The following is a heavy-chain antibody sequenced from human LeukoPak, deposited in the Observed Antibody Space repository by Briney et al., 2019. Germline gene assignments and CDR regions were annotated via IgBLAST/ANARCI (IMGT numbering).Heavy chain of an antibody. J-gene: IGHJ4*02. V-gene: IGHV4-59*08. CDR2: IYYSGST. CDR1: GGSISSYY. Sequence: SETLSLTCTVSGGSISSYYWTWIRQPPGKGLEWIGYIYYSGSTNYNPSLKSRVTISVDTSKNQFSLKLSSVTAADTAVYYCARQYCSGGSCYSDYWGQGTLVTVSS. D-gene: IGHD2-15*01. CDR3: ARQYCSGGSCYSDY.